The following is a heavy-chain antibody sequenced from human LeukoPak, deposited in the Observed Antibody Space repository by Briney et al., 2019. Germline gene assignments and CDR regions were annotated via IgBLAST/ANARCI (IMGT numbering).Heavy chain of an antibody. CDR2: INPNSGGT. Sequence: ASVKVSCKASGYTFTSYGISWVRQAPGQGLEWMGWINPNSGGTNYAQKFQGRVTMTRDTSISTAYMELSRLRSDDTAVYYCARDLGVRGVTIFGVAPSDYWGQGTLVTVSS. CDR1: GYTFTSYG. J-gene: IGHJ4*02. D-gene: IGHD3-3*01. CDR3: ARDLGVRGVTIFGVAPSDY. V-gene: IGHV1-2*02.